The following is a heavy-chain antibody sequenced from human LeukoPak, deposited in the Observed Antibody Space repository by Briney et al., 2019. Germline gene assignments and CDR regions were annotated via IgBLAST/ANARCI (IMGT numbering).Heavy chain of an antibody. Sequence: GGSLRLSCAASGFTFSSYAMHWVRQAPGKGLEWVAVISYDGSNKYYADSVKGRFTISRDNSKNTLYLQMNSLRAEDTAVYYCARDQVSHGITGTTFDYWGQGTLVTVSS. V-gene: IGHV3-30*04. J-gene: IGHJ4*02. D-gene: IGHD1-20*01. CDR2: ISYDGSNK. CDR1: GFTFSSYA. CDR3: ARDQVSHGITGTTFDY.